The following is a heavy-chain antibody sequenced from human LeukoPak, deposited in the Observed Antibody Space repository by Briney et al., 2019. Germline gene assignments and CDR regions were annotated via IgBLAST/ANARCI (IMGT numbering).Heavy chain of an antibody. CDR2: ISYDGSNK. CDR3: ARVTASGYREYYYYGMDV. CDR1: GFTFSSYA. Sequence: GGSLRLSCAASGFTFSSYAMHWVRQAPGKGLEWVAVISYDGSNKYYADSVKGRFTISRDNSKNTLYLQMNSLRAEDTAVYYCARVTASGYREYYYYGMDVWGQGTTVTVSS. D-gene: IGHD5-24*01. J-gene: IGHJ6*02. V-gene: IGHV3-30-3*01.